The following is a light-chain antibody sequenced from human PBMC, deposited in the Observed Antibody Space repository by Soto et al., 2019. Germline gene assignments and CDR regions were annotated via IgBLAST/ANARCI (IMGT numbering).Light chain of an antibody. CDR3: QQYDTLLFT. CDR1: QSISSY. Sequence: DIQMTQSPSSLSASVGDRVTITCRASQSISSYLNWYHQKSXKAXXLLIYDASDLETGVPSRFSGSGSGTDFTFTISSLQPEDVATYYCQQYDTLLFTFGPGTKVDLK. V-gene: IGKV1-33*01. CDR2: DAS. J-gene: IGKJ3*01.